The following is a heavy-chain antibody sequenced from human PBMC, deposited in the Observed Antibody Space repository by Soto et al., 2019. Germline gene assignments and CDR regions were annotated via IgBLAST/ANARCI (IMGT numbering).Heavy chain of an antibody. V-gene: IGHV4-31*03. CDR2: IYYSGRT. J-gene: IGHJ4*02. D-gene: IGHD6-13*01. Sequence: PSETLSLTCTVSGGSISSDGYHWSWIRQHPGRGLEWIGYIYYSGRTYYNPSLKSRVTISADTSKNQFSLKLSSVTAADTAVYYCARAAAAGTIADFWGQGTLVTVSS. CDR1: GGSISSDGYH. CDR3: ARAAAAGTIADF.